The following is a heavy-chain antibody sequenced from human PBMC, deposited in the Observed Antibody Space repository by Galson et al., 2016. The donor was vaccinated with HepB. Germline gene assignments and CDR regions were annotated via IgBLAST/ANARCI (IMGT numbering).Heavy chain of an antibody. Sequence: SLRLSCAASGFTFSSYTMNWVRQAPGKGLEWVSYISSSSSIYYADSVKGRFTISRDNAKNSLYLQMNSLRDEDTAVNYCATQYCSGGSCYSAAPGYWYFDLWGRGTLVTVSS. CDR2: ISSSSSI. CDR1: GFTFSSYT. J-gene: IGHJ2*01. CDR3: ATQYCSGGSCYSAAPGYWYFDL. V-gene: IGHV3-48*02. D-gene: IGHD2-15*01.